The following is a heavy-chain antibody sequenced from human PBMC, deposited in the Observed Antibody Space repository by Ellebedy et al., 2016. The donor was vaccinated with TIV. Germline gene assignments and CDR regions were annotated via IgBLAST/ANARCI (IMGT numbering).Heavy chain of an antibody. V-gene: IGHV3-48*04. D-gene: IGHD7-27*01. CDR3: ARDMGWGNERINDAFDI. CDR2: VSHSSITT. J-gene: IGHJ3*02. CDR1: GFPFTTYS. Sequence: GGSLRLSCAASGFPFTTYSMNWVRQAPGKGLEWISYVSHSSITTEYADSVKGRFTVSRDNSKNSLYLQMNSLRVEDTALYYCARDMGWGNERINDAFDIWGQGTTVTVSS.